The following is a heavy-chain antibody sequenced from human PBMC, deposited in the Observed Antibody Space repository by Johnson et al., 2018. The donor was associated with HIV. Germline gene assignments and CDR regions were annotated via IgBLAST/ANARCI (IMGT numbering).Heavy chain of an antibody. CDR3: ARDESGSSWAFDI. Sequence: VQLVESGGGLIQPGGSLRLSCAASEFTVSSNYMNWVRQAPGKGLEWVSLIYSGGSTYYADSVKGRFTISRDSSKNTLYLQMGRLRVEDMAVYYCARDESGSSWAFDIWGQGTMVTVSS. CDR1: EFTVSSNY. V-gene: IGHV3-66*03. D-gene: IGHD6-13*01. CDR2: IYSGGST. J-gene: IGHJ3*02.